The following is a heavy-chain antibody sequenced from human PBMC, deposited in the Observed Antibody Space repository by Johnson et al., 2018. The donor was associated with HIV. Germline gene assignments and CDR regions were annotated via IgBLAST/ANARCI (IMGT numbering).Heavy chain of an antibody. Sequence: QVQLVESGGGVVQPGGSLRLSCAASGFTFSSYAMHWVRQAPGKGLEWVAVIPYDGTNKYFADSVKGRFTISRDNSKNTLYLQMNSLRAEDTAVYYCAEVPLWVDETVVWVPGDVFDIWGQGTMVTVSS. D-gene: IGHD3-10*01. CDR3: AEVPLWVDETVVWVPGDVFDI. V-gene: IGHV3-30*02. CDR1: GFTFSSYA. CDR2: IPYDGTNK. J-gene: IGHJ3*02.